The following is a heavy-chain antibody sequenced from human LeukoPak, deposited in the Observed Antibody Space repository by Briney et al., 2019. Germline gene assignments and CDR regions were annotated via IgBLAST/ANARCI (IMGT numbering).Heavy chain of an antibody. V-gene: IGHV3-48*01. J-gene: IGHJ4*02. CDR2: MSADGANI. D-gene: IGHD5/OR15-5a*01. CDR3: TRDESVSSIGTQPDH. CDR1: GFIFSRHT. Sequence: GGSLRLSCAGSGFIFSRHTMNWIRQAPRKGLEWVSHMSADGANIYYADSVKGRFTISRDNAENSLYLQMNSLRAEDTGVYYCTRDESVSSIGTQPDHWGPGTMVTVSP.